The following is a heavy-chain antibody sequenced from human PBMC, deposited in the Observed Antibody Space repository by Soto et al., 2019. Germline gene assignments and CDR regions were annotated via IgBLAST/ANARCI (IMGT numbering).Heavy chain of an antibody. D-gene: IGHD5-12*01. J-gene: IGHJ4*02. CDR1: GGSISSSSYY. CDR3: ARQSRGYSGYTDY. Sequence: PSETLSLTCTVSGGSISSSSYYWGWIRQPPGKGLEWIGSIYYSGSTYYNPSLKSRVTISVDTSKNQFSLKLSSVTAADTAVYYCARQSRGYSGYTDYWGQGTLVTVSS. CDR2: IYYSGST. V-gene: IGHV4-39*01.